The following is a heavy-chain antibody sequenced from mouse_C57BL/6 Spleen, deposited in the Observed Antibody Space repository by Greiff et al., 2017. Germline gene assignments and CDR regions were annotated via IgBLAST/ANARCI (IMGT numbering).Heavy chain of an antibody. CDR2: IHPNSGST. V-gene: IGHV1-64*01. J-gene: IGHJ1*03. CDR3: ARPGYYGSSPYWYFDV. Sequence: VQLQQPGAELVKPGASVKLSCKASGYTFTSYWMHWVKQRPGQGLEWIGMIHPNSGSTNYNEKFKSKATLTVDKSSSTAYMQLSSLTSEDSAVYYCARPGYYGSSPYWYFDVWGTGTTVTVSS. D-gene: IGHD1-1*01. CDR1: GYTFTSYW.